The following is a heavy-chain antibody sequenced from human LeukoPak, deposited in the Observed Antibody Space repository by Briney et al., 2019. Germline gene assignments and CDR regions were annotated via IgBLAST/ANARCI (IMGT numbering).Heavy chain of an antibody. CDR2: MHPNSGNT. Sequence: ASVTLSCKASGYTFTSYDINWVRQPTGQGLEWMGWMHPNSGNTGYAQTFQGRVTINRNTSISTAYMELSSLRCEDTAVYYCARGSEYYYDSSGYLYYYYYYMDVWGKGTTVTVSS. CDR3: ARGSEYYYDSSGYLYYYYYYMDV. CDR1: GYTFTSYD. J-gene: IGHJ6*03. D-gene: IGHD3-22*01. V-gene: IGHV1-8*03.